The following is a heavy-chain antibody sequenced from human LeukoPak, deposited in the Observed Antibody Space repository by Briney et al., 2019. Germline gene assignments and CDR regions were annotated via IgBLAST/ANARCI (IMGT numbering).Heavy chain of an antibody. V-gene: IGHV3-23*01. J-gene: IGHJ6*03. CDR2: ISGSGDTT. Sequence: GGSLRLSCAASGFTFSSHAMSWVRQAPGKGLEWVSTISGSGDTTYYAGSVKGRFTISRDKSKNTLYLQMISLRAEDTAVYYCARDYYMDVWGKGTTVTVSS. CDR3: ARDYYMDV. CDR1: GFTFSSHA.